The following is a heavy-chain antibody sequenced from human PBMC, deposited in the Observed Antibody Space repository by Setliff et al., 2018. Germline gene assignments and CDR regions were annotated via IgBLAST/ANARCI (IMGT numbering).Heavy chain of an antibody. Sequence: ASVKVSCKASGYTFTSYGISWVRQAPGQGLEWMGLVSAYNGNTNYAQKLQGRVTMTTDTSTSTAYLELRSLRSDDTAVYYCARDWRDYGAMGYWGQGTLVTVSS. J-gene: IGHJ4*02. V-gene: IGHV1-18*01. D-gene: IGHD4-17*01. CDR3: ARDWRDYGAMGY. CDR2: VSAYNGNT. CDR1: GYTFTSYG.